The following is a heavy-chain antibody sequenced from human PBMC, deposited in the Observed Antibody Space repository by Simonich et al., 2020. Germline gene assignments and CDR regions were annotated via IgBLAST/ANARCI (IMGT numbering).Heavy chain of an antibody. D-gene: IGHD5-12*01. V-gene: IGHV1-2*02. CDR2: INPNSGGT. Sequence: QVQLVQSGAEVKKPGASVKVSCKASGYTFTGYYMHWVRQAPGQGLEWMGWINPNSGGTNYAQKLQGRVTMTRDTSSSTAYMELSRLRSDDTAVYYCASSKLATIDYWGQGTLVTVSS. CDR3: ASSKLATIDY. J-gene: IGHJ4*02. CDR1: GYTFTGYY.